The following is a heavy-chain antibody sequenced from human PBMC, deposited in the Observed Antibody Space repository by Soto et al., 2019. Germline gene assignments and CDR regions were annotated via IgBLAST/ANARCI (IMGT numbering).Heavy chain of an antibody. D-gene: IGHD3-3*01. Sequence: GESLKISCKGSGYHFAGYWIAWVRQMPGKGLELMGIIYPSDSDTRYRPSFQGQVTISADKSISSAYLQWSSLRASDTAMYYWARGGVSTRTFDDWGQGPPVTVAS. CDR3: ARGGVSTRTFDD. J-gene: IGHJ4*02. V-gene: IGHV5-51*01. CDR1: GYHFAGYW. CDR2: IYPSDSDT.